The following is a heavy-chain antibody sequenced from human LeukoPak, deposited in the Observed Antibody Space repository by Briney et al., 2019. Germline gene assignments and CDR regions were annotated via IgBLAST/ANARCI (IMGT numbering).Heavy chain of an antibody. Sequence: SETLSLTCAVYGGSFSGYYWSWIRQPPGKGLEWIGEINHSGSTNYNPSLKSRVTISVGTSKNQFSLKLSSVTAADTAVYYCARESAARDFDYWGQGTLVTVSS. CDR1: GGSFSGYY. D-gene: IGHD6-6*01. CDR2: INHSGST. J-gene: IGHJ4*02. V-gene: IGHV4-34*01. CDR3: ARESAARDFDY.